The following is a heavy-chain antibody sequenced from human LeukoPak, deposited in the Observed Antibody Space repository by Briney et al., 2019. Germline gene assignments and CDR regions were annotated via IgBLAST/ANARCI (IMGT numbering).Heavy chain of an antibody. CDR2: INPSGGST. D-gene: IGHD3-10*01. CDR1: GYTFTSYY. CDR3: ARDPDYYGLGTAIDAFDI. J-gene: IGHJ3*02. V-gene: IGHV1-46*01. Sequence: GASVKVSCKASGYTFTSYYMHWVRQAPGQGLEWMGIINPSGGSTSYSQKFQGRVTMTRDTSTSTVYMELSSLRSEDTAVYYCARDPDYYGLGTAIDAFDIWGQGTMVTVSS.